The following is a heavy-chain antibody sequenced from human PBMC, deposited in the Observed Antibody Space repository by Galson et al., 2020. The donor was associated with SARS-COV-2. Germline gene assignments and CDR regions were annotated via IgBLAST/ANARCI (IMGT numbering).Heavy chain of an antibody. D-gene: IGHD3-10*01. CDR1: GYTFNTYG. CDR2: IRAFNGNT. CDR3: ARLLGSWSFMDY. J-gene: IGHJ4*02. V-gene: IGHV1-18*01. Sequence: ASVKVSCKASGYTFNTYGVTWVRHAPGQGLEWVGWIRAFNGNTNSAQKVQGRVTMTTDTSTSTAYMELRRLRSDDTAVYYCARLLGSWSFMDYWGQGTLVTVSS.